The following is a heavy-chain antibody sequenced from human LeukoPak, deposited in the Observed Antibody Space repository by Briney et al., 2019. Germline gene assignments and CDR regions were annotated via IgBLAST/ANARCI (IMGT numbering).Heavy chain of an antibody. CDR2: INPNTGGT. D-gene: IGHD2-2*01. CDR3: ARTRDIVVVPAAMGAFDI. Sequence: GASVKVSCKPSGYPFTGHYIHWVRQAPGQGLEWMGWINPNTGGTNYAQKFQGRVTVTSDTSVSTGYMELSSLRSEDTAVYYCARTRDIVVVPAAMGAFDIWGQGTMVTVSS. CDR1: GYPFTGHY. V-gene: IGHV1-2*02. J-gene: IGHJ3*02.